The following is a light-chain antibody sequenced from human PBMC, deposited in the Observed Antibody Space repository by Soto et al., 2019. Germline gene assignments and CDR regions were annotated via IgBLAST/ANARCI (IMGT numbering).Light chain of an antibody. J-gene: IGKJ5*01. Sequence: EIVMTQSPATLSVSPGETATLSCRASQSVSSYLAWYQEKPGRAPRLLIHDSSTRAAGIPARISGSGSGTDCTLTISSLQSEELAIYYCQQYDDWPITFGQGTRLEIK. V-gene: IGKV3-15*01. CDR1: QSVSSY. CDR3: QQYDDWPIT. CDR2: DSS.